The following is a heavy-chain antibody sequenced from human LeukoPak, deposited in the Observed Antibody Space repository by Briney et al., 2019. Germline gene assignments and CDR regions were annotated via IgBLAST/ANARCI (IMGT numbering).Heavy chain of an antibody. Sequence: GGSLRLSCAASGFTFSSYGMHWVRQAPGKGLEWVAVIWYDGSNKYYADSVKGRFTISRDNSKNTLYLQMNSLRAEDTAVYYCAREGRRLRLGELSAYFDYWGQGTLVTVSS. D-gene: IGHD3-16*02. V-gene: IGHV3-33*01. CDR3: AREGRRLRLGELSAYFDY. CDR2: IWYDGSNK. CDR1: GFTFSSYG. J-gene: IGHJ4*02.